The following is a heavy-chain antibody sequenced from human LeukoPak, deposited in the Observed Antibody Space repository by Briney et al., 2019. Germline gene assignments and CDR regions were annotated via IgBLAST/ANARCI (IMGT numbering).Heavy chain of an antibody. CDR2: ISYDGSNK. J-gene: IGHJ4*02. V-gene: IGHV3-30*18. Sequence: PGRSLRLSCAASGFTFSSYGMHWVRQAPGKGLEWVAVISYDGSNKYYADSVKGRFTISRDNSKNTLYLQMNSLRAEDTAVYYCAKDSVGFGYSYGYPDYWGQGTLVTVSS. CDR3: AKDSVGFGYSYGYPDY. CDR1: GFTFSSYG. D-gene: IGHD5-18*01.